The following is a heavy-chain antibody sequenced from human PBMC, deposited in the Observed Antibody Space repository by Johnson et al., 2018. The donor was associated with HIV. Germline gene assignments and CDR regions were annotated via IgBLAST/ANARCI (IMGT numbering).Heavy chain of an antibody. V-gene: IGHV3-23*04. CDR3: TTDLLRWLQGENAFDI. Sequence: VQLVESGGGLVQPGRSLRLSCAASGFTFADYVMHWVRQAPGKGLEWVSAVSAGGDNTYYADSVEGRFTISRDNSKNTLYLQMNSLRAEDTAVYYCTTDLLRWLQGENAFDIWGQGTMVTVSS. J-gene: IGHJ3*02. CDR2: VSAGGDNT. D-gene: IGHD5-24*01. CDR1: GFTFADYV.